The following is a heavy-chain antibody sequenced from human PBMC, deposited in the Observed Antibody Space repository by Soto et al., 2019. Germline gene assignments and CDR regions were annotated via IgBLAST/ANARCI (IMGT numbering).Heavy chain of an antibody. V-gene: IGHV3-11*01. D-gene: IGHD2-15*01. Sequence: GGSLRLSCAASGFTFSDYYMSWIRQAPGKGLEWVSYISSSGSTIYYADSVKGRFTISRDNSKNTLYLQMNSLRAEDTALYYCAKHVCSGGGCDYFDYWGLGTLVTVSS. J-gene: IGHJ4*02. CDR1: GFTFSDYY. CDR3: AKHVCSGGGCDYFDY. CDR2: ISSSGSTI.